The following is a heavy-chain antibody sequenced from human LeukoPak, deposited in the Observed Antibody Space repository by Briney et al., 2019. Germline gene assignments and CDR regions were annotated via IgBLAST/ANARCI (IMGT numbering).Heavy chain of an antibody. CDR3: ATTPYSGSYRPYYLDY. D-gene: IGHD1-26*01. Sequence: ASVKVSCKVSGYTFTDYYMHWVQQAPGKGLEWMGLVDPEDGETIYAEKFQGRVTITADTSTDTAYMELSSLRSEDTAVYYCATTPYSGSYRPYYLDYWGQGTLVTVSS. V-gene: IGHV1-69-2*01. J-gene: IGHJ4*02. CDR1: GYTFTDYY. CDR2: VDPEDGET.